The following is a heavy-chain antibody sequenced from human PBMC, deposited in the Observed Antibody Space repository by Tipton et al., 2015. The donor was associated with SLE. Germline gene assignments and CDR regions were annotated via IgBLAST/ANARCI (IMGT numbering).Heavy chain of an antibody. CDR3: ARVSPYCSSTSCLSYYYYYGMDV. Sequence: TLSLTCTVSGGSISSHYWSWIRQPPGKGLEWIGYIYYSGSTNYNPSLKSRATISVDTSKNQFSLKLSSVTAADTAVYYCARVSPYCSSTSCLSYYYYYGMDVWGQGTTVTVSS. CDR2: IYYSGST. V-gene: IGHV4-59*11. J-gene: IGHJ6*02. CDR1: GGSISSHY. D-gene: IGHD2-2*01.